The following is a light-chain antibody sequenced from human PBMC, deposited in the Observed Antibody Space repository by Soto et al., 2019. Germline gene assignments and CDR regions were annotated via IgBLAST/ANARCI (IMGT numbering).Light chain of an antibody. CDR3: QQYSTFWT. V-gene: IGKV1-5*03. J-gene: IGKJ1*01. Sequence: DIQMSQSPSTLSASVGDRVTITCRASRSLTRWLAWYQQKPGRAPKLLIYETSILQSGVPSSFSGSWAGTDLTLTISGVHPDVTATYCCQQYSTFWTFGQGTRVEVK. CDR1: RSLTRW. CDR2: ETS.